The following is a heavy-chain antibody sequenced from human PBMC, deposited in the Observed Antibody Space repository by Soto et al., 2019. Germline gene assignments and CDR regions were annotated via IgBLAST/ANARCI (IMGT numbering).Heavy chain of an antibody. D-gene: IGHD3-22*01. CDR2: ISSSSSYI. V-gene: IGHV3-21*01. Sequence: PGGSLRLSCAASGFTFSSYSMNWVRQAPGKGLEWVSSISSSSSYIYYADSVKGRFTISRDNAKNSLYLQMNSLRAEDTAVYYCATDTYYYDSSGYSWGQGTLVTVSS. CDR3: ATDTYYYDSSGYS. CDR1: GFTFSSYS. J-gene: IGHJ4*02.